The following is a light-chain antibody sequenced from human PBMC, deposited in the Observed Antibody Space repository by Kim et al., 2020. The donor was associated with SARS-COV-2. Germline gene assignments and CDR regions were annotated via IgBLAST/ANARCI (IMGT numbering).Light chain of an antibody. J-gene: IGKJ1*01. CDR3: QQTYSIPT. Sequence: DVQMTQSPSSLSASVGDTVTITCRASQTVGSHLNWFQQKPGKVPKLLIFGASNLQRGAPSRFSGSGSGTDFTLTISSLQPEDFVTYYCQQTYSIPTFGPGTEVDIK. V-gene: IGKV1-39*01. CDR2: GAS. CDR1: QTVGSH.